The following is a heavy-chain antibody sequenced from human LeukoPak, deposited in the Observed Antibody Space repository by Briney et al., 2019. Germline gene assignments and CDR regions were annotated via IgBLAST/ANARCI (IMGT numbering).Heavy chain of an antibody. CDR1: GFTFSNAW. V-gene: IGHV3-15*01. CDR3: TTDCHFWSGYYIDAFDI. J-gene: IGHJ3*02. D-gene: IGHD3-3*02. Sequence: GGSLRLSCAASGFTFSNAWMSWVRQAPGKGLEWVGRIKSKTDGGTTDYAAPVKGRFTISRDDSKNTLYLQMNSLKTEDTAVYYCTTDCHFWSGYYIDAFDIRGQGTMVTVSS. CDR2: IKSKTDGGTT.